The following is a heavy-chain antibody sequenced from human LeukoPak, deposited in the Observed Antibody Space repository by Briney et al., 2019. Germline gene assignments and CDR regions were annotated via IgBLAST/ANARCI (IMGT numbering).Heavy chain of an antibody. V-gene: IGHV4-59*01. Sequence: SETLSLTCTVSGGSITSYYRNWIRQPPGKGLEWIGYISYSGSTNYNPSLSSRVTISVDTSKNRFSLKLSSVTAADTAVYYCARARSGYSSLDYWGQGALVTVSS. CDR1: GGSITSYY. CDR3: ARARSGYSSLDY. D-gene: IGHD6-19*01. CDR2: ISYSGST. J-gene: IGHJ4*02.